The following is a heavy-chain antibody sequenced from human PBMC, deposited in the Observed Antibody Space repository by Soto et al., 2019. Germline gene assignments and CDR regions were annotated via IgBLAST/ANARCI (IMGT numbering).Heavy chain of an antibody. D-gene: IGHD1-7*01. Sequence: QVQLVQSGAEVKKPGSSVKVSCKASGGTFSSYAISWVRQAPGQGLEWMGGIIPIFGTANYAQKFQGRVTIPAAESTSTAYMERGSLRSEDTAVYYCARASGGEKWKYVSLDYRGQGTLVTVSS. CDR1: GGTFSSYA. V-gene: IGHV1-69*12. CDR3: ARASGGEKWKYVSLDY. J-gene: IGHJ4*02. CDR2: IIPIFGTA.